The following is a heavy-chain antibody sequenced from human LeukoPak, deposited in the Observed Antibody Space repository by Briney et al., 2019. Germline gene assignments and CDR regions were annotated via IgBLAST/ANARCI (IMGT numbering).Heavy chain of an antibody. Sequence: ASVKVSCRASGYTFTGYYMHWVRQAPGQGLEWMGWINPNSGGTNYAQKFQGRVTMTRDTSISTAYMELSRLRSDDTAVYYCARGLGMITFGGVIASFDYWGQGTLVTVSS. CDR2: INPNSGGT. D-gene: IGHD3-16*02. CDR1: GYTFTGYY. J-gene: IGHJ4*02. V-gene: IGHV1-2*02. CDR3: ARGLGMITFGGVIASFDY.